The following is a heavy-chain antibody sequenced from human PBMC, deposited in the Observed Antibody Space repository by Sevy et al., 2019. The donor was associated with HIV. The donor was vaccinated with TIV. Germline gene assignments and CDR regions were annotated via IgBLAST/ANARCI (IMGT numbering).Heavy chain of an antibody. CDR1: GFTFGDYA. CDR3: TRWKGGQSIFDY. D-gene: IGHD1-1*01. V-gene: IGHV3-49*04. J-gene: IGHJ4*02. CDR2: LKSKADGGTV. Sequence: GGSLRLSCTTSGFTFGDYAMNWVRQAPGKGLEWVAFLKSKADGGTVDHAASVKGRFTISRDDSKSIAHLQMTDLKTEDTAIYFCTRWKGGQSIFDYWGQGALVTVSS.